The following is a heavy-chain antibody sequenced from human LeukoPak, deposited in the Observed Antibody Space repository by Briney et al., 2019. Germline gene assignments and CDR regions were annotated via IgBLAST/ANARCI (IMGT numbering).Heavy chain of an antibody. V-gene: IGHV1-18*01. J-gene: IGHJ6*03. CDR3: ARGHVVPAANYYYYYMDV. CDR1: GYTFTSYG. D-gene: IGHD2-2*01. Sequence: ASVKVSCKASGYTFTSYGISWVRQAPGQGLEWMGWISGYNGNTNYAQKVQGRLTMTADTSTSTAYMELKSLRSDDTAVYYCARGHVVPAANYYYYYMDVWGKGTTVTVSS. CDR2: ISGYNGNT.